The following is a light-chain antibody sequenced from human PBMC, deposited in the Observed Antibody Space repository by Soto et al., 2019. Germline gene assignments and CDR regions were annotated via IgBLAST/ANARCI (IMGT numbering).Light chain of an antibody. J-gene: IGLJ1*01. CDR3: CSYAGSSTYV. Sequence: QSALTQPASVSGSPGQSITISCTGSSSDIGRYNYVSWYQQLPGKAPKLIIYEVSNRPSGVSDRFSGSKSGNTASLTISGLQAEDEADYYCCSYAGSSTYVFGTGTKLTVL. CDR2: EVS. V-gene: IGLV2-23*02. CDR1: SSDIGRYNY.